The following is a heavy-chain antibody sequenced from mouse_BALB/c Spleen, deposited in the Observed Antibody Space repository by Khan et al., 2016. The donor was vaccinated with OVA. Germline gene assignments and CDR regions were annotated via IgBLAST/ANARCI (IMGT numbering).Heavy chain of an antibody. D-gene: IGHD1-1*02. CDR2: IVPGSDST. V-gene: IGHV1S41*01. CDR3: ARAMGGEVPLDY. J-gene: IGHJ2*01. Sequence: DLVKPGASVKLSCKASGYTFTSYWINWIKQRPGQGLEWIGRIVPGSDSTYYNEMFKGKATLTVDTSSSTAYIQLSSLSSEDSAVYFCARAMGGEVPLDYWGQGTTLTVSS. CDR1: GYTFTSYW.